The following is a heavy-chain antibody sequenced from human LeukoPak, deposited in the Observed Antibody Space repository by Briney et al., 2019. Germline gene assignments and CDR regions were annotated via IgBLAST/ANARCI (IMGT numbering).Heavy chain of an antibody. CDR3: AKNYDFWSGYQDY. V-gene: IGHV3-38-3*01. J-gene: IGHJ4*02. Sequence: GGSLRLSCAAPRFTVSTSKMTWVRQAPGKGLERVSSISGGSTYYADSRKGRLTFSRDNSKNTLYLQMNSLRAEDTAVYYCAKNYDFWSGYQDYWGQGTLVTVSS. CDR2: ISGGST. D-gene: IGHD3-3*01. CDR1: RFTVSTSK.